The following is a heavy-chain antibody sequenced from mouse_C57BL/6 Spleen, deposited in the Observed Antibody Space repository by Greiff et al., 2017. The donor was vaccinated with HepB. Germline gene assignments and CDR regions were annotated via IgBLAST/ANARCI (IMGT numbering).Heavy chain of an antibody. V-gene: IGHV1-53*01. CDR2: INPSNGGT. Sequence: QVQLQQSGTELVKPGASVKLSCKASGYTFTSYWMHWVKQRPGQGLEWIGNINPSNGGTNYNEKFKSKATLTVDKSSSTAYMQLSSLTSEDSAVYYCARPLGRERYFDVWGTGTTVTVSS. CDR1: GYTFTSYW. CDR3: ARPLGRERYFDV. D-gene: IGHD3-3*01. J-gene: IGHJ1*03.